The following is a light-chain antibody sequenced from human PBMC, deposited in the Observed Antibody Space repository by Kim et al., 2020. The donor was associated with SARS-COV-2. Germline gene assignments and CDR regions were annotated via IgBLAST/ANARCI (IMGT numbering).Light chain of an antibody. CDR2: AXS. J-gene: IGKJ1*01. CDR1: QGIRND. V-gene: IGKV1-17*01. Sequence: DIQMTQSPSSLSASVGDRATITYRXXQGIRNDLGWYQQKPGKAPKRRIYAXSSLXSGVPSRFXGSGXGTEFTLKISSLQPEDFATYYCXXXNSXPWXXGXGTXV. CDR3: XXXNSXPWX.